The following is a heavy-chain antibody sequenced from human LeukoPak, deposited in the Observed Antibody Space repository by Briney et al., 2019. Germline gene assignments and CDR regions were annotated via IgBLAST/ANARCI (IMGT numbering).Heavy chain of an antibody. CDR3: ARGRGLTLSYHYFDY. V-gene: IGHV3-48*02. CDR1: GFTFSPLG. D-gene: IGHD3-10*01. Sequence: GGSLRLSCADSGFTFSPLGMNWVRQAPGRGLEWVSYISSGSSTTYYADSVKGRFTISRDNAKNSLYLQVNSLRDEGTAVYYCARGRGLTLSYHYFDYWGQGTLVTVSS. J-gene: IGHJ4*02. CDR2: ISSGSSTT.